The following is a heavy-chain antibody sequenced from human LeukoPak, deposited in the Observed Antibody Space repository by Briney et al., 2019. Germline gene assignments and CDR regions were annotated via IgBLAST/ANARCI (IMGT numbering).Heavy chain of an antibody. CDR1: GFTFSSNA. V-gene: IGHV3-23*01. CDR3: AKGTGSFLDYYYYYMDV. D-gene: IGHD6-13*01. J-gene: IGHJ6*03. Sequence: GGSLRLSCAASGFTFSSNAMSWVRQAPGKGLEWVSAISGSGGSTYYADSVKGRFTISRDNSKNTLYLQMNSLRAEDTAVYYCAKGTGSFLDYYYYYMDVWGKGTTVTVPS. CDR2: ISGSGGST.